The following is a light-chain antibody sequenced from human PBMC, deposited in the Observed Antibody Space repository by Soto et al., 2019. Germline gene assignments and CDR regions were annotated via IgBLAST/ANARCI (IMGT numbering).Light chain of an antibody. J-gene: IGKJ2*01. CDR3: QQSYSTPVYT. CDR2: AAS. CDR1: QSISSY. Sequence: DIQMTQSPSSLSASVGDRVTITCRASQSISSYLNWYQQKPGKAPKLLIYAASSLQSGVPSRFSGSGSGTDFTLTISSLQPEDFATYYCQQSYSTPVYTVGTGTKMEIK. V-gene: IGKV1-39*01.